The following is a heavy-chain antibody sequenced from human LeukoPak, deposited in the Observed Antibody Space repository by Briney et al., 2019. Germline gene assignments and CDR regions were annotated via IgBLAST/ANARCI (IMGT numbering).Heavy chain of an antibody. CDR1: GFTFSSYA. CDR2: ISYDGSNK. J-gene: IGHJ4*02. CDR3: ARGGVNRDGYNFDYFDY. Sequence: PGGSLRLSCAASGFTFSSYAMHWVRQAPGKGLEWVAVISYDGSNKYYADSVKGRFTISRDNSKNTLYLQMNSLRAEDTAVYYCARGGVNRDGYNFDYFDYWGQGTLVTVSS. V-gene: IGHV3-30-3*01. D-gene: IGHD5-12*01.